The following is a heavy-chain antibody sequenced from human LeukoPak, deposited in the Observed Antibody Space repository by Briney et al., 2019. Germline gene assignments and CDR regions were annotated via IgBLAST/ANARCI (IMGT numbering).Heavy chain of an antibody. CDR1: GFTFSSYG. V-gene: IGHV3-30*03. CDR2: ISYDGSNK. J-gene: IGHJ6*04. Sequence: GRSLRLSCAASGFTFSSYGMHWVRQAPGKGLEWVAVISYDGSNKYYADSVKGRFTISRDNSKNTLYLQMNSLRAEDTAVYYCARPLVGAAAGFLFGMDVWGKGTTVTVSS. D-gene: IGHD6-13*01. CDR3: ARPLVGAAAGFLFGMDV.